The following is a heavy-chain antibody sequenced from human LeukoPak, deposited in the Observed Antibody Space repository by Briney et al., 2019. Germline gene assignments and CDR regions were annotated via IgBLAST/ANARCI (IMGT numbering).Heavy chain of an antibody. CDR1: GFTFGDYS. CDR3: SRGLRLERSFDY. D-gene: IGHD1-1*01. CDR2: IRSKAYGGTT. J-gene: IGHJ4*02. Sequence: PGGSLRLSCTTSGFTFGDYSLSWFRQAPGKGLEWVGFIRSKAYGGTTEYAASVKGRFTISRDDSKSIAYLQMNSLKTEDTAVYYCSRGLRLERSFDYWGQGTLVTVSS. V-gene: IGHV3-49*03.